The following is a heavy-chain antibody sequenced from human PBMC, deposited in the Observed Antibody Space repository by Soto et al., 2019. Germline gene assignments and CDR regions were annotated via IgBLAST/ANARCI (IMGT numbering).Heavy chain of an antibody. CDR2: MNPNSGNT. D-gene: IGHD3-3*01. V-gene: IGHV1-8*01. Sequence: ASVKVSCKTSGYTFTSYDINWVRQATGQGLEWMGWMNPNSGNTGYAQKFQGRVTMTRNTSISTAYMELSSLRSEDTAVYYCARGITIFGVVIVGYYYYGMDVWGQGTTVTVSS. J-gene: IGHJ6*02. CDR3: ARGITIFGVVIVGYYYYGMDV. CDR1: GYTFTSYD.